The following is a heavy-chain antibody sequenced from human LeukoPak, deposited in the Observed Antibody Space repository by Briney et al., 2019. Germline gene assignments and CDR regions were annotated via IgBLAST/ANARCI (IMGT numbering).Heavy chain of an antibody. Sequence: ASVKVSCKASGYTFTGYYMHWVRQAPGQGLEWMGWISTGNSNTNYGQKFQGRVTMTRDMSTSTVYMELSSLRSEDTAVYYCAGGSLPAGTIDPWGQGTLVTVSS. CDR3: AGGSLPAGTIDP. CDR2: ISTGNSNT. D-gene: IGHD6-13*01. V-gene: IGHV1-2*02. CDR1: GYTFTGYY. J-gene: IGHJ5*02.